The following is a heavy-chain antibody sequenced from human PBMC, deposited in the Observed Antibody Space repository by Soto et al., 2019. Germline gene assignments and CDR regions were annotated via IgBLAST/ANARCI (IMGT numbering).Heavy chain of an antibody. CDR2: IWYDGSNK. V-gene: IGHV3-33*01. Sequence: GGSLRLSCAASGFTFSSYGMHWVRQAPGKGLEWVAVIWYDGSNKYYADSVKGRFTISRDNSKNTLYLQMNSLRAEDTAVYYCARDTVAGTNKPEGSYYYYGMDVWGQGTTVTVSS. D-gene: IGHD1-7*01. J-gene: IGHJ6*02. CDR1: GFTFSSYG. CDR3: ARDTVAGTNKPEGSYYYYGMDV.